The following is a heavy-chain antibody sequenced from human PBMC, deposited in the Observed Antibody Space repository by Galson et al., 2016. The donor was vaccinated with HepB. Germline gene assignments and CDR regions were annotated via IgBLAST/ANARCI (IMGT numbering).Heavy chain of an antibody. J-gene: IGHJ1*01. CDR1: GYTFSTYG. Sequence: SVKVSCKASGYTFSTYGMSWVRQAPGQGLEWMGWISPSNGDTNYGQKFRGRVTLTTDASTSTVYMELRSLRSDDTAVYYCARDSDPLGHWGQGTLVTVSS. CDR3: ARDSDPLGH. V-gene: IGHV1-18*04. CDR2: ISPSNGDT.